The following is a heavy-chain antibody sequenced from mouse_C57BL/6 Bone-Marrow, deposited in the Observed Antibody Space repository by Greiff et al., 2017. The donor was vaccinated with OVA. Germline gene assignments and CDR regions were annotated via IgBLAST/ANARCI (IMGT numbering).Heavy chain of an antibody. CDR3: ARLNSPYYLDY. Sequence: VQLQQPGAELVKPGASVKLSCKASGYTFTSYWLHWVKQRPGRGLEWIGRIDPNSGGTTYNEQLQSKATLTVYKPSSKADRQLSSLTSMDSAVYYCARLNSPYYLDYWGQGTTLTVSS. CDR2: IDPNSGGT. J-gene: IGHJ2*01. CDR1: GYTFTSYW. V-gene: IGHV1-72*01. D-gene: IGHD1-3*01.